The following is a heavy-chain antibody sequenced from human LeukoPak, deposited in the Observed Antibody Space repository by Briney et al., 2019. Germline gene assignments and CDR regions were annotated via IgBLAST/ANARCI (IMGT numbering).Heavy chain of an antibody. Sequence: GGSLRLSCAASGFTFSSYWMHWVRQAPGKGLVWVSRINSDGSSTSYADSVKGRFTISRDNAKNTLHLQMNSLRAEDTAVYYCATALTTVVTPAGYWGQGTLVTVSS. V-gene: IGHV3-74*01. D-gene: IGHD4-23*01. J-gene: IGHJ4*02. CDR2: INSDGSST. CDR1: GFTFSSYW. CDR3: ATALTTVVTPAGY.